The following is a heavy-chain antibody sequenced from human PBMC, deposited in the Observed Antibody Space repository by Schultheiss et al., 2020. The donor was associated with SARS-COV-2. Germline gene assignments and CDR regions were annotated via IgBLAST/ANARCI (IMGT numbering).Heavy chain of an antibody. CDR3: AKDYCTNGVCYLFDY. Sequence: GSLRLSCAASGFTFSSYAMHWVRQAPGKGLEWVAVISYDGSNKYYADSVKGRFTISRDNSKNTLYLQMNSLRAEDTAVYYCAKDYCTNGVCYLFDYWGQGTLVTVSS. CDR2: ISYDGSNK. V-gene: IGHV3-30*07. CDR1: GFTFSSYA. D-gene: IGHD2-8*01. J-gene: IGHJ4*02.